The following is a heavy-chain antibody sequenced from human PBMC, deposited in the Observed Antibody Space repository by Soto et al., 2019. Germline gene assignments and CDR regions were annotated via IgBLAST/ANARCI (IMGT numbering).Heavy chain of an antibody. D-gene: IGHD3-3*01. Sequence: TGGSLRLSCASSGFTFSSYGMHWVRQAPGKGLEWVAVISYDGSNKYYADSVKGRFTISRDNSKNTLYLQMNSLRAEDTAVYYCAKDEGITIFGVVTRPYYYYGMDVWGQGTTVTVSS. V-gene: IGHV3-30*18. J-gene: IGHJ6*02. CDR1: GFTFSSYG. CDR2: ISYDGSNK. CDR3: AKDEGITIFGVVTRPYYYYGMDV.